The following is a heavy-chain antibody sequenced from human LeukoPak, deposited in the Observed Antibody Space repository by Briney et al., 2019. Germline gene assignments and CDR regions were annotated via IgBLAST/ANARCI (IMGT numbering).Heavy chain of an antibody. CDR2: IIPIFGTA. J-gene: IGHJ6*03. CDR3: ARSELNDMVSSWSRYYYYYMDV. CDR1: GGTFSSYA. Sequence: SVKVSCKASGGTFSSYAISWVRQAPGQGLEWMGRIIPIFGTANYAQKFQGRVTITTDESTSTAYMELSSLRSEDTAVYYCARSELNDMVSSWSRYYYYYMDVWGKGTTVTVSS. V-gene: IGHV1-69*05. D-gene: IGHD6-13*01.